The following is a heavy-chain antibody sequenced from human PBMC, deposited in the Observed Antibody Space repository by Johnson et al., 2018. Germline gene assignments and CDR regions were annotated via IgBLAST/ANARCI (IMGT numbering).Heavy chain of an antibody. CDR1: GFTFSSYG. Sequence: VQLVESGGGVVQPGRSXRLSCAASGFTFSSYGMHWVRQAPGKGLEWVAVISYDGSNKYYADSVKGRFTISRDNSKNTLYLQMNSLRAEDTAVYYCAKDPGMVRGVYYGMDVWGQGTTVTVSS. J-gene: IGHJ6*02. CDR3: AKDPGMVRGVYYGMDV. CDR2: ISYDGSNK. V-gene: IGHV3-30*18. D-gene: IGHD3-10*01.